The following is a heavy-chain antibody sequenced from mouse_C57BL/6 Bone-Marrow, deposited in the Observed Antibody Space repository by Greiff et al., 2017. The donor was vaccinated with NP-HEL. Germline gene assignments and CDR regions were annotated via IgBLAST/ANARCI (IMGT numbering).Heavy chain of an antibody. CDR3: ARYDGYYLYAMDY. D-gene: IGHD2-3*01. J-gene: IGHJ4*01. V-gene: IGHV1-85*01. Sequence: QVQLQQSGPELVKPGASVKLSCKASGYTFTSYDINWVKQRPGQGLEWIGWIYPRAGSTKYNEKFKGKATLTVDTSSSTAYMELHSLTSEDSAVYFWARYDGYYLYAMDYWGQGTSVTVSS. CDR2: IYPRAGST. CDR1: GYTFTSYD.